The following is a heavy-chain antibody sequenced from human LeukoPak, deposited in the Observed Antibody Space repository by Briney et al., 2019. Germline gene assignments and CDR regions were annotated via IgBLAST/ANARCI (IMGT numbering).Heavy chain of an antibody. D-gene: IGHD1-26*01. Sequence: PGGSLRLSCAVSGVNFSSYSMSWVRQAPGKGLEWVSGINWNGGSTGYADSVKGRFTISRDNAKNSLYLQMNSLRAEDTALYYCARVGAKSSFFDYWGQGTLVTVSS. CDR2: INWNGGST. J-gene: IGHJ4*02. CDR3: ARVGAKSSFFDY. CDR1: GVNFSSYS. V-gene: IGHV3-20*04.